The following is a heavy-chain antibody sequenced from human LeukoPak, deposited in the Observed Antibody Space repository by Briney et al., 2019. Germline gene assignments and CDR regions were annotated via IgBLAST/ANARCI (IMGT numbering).Heavy chain of an antibody. J-gene: IGHJ3*02. Sequence: PGRSLRLSCAASRFTFSSYGMHWVRQAPGKGLEWVALTSIDGSKKYYADSVKGRFSISRDNSENTLYLQMNSLIPDDTAVYYCAKGRQQWWTFDALDIWGQGTMVTVS. CDR2: TSIDGSKK. V-gene: IGHV3-30*18. CDR3: AKGRQQWWTFDALDI. CDR1: RFTFSSYG. D-gene: IGHD5-18*01.